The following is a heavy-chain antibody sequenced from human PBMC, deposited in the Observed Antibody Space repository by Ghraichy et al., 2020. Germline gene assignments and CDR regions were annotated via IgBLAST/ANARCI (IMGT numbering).Heavy chain of an antibody. CDR3: ASDQAHSSSWYGDAFDI. CDR1: GFTFSSYE. J-gene: IGHJ3*02. Sequence: GGSLRLSCAASGFTFSSYEMNWVRQAPGKGLEWVSYISSSGSTIYYADSVKGRFTISRDNAKNSLYLQMNSLRAEDTAVYYCASDQAHSSSWYGDAFDIWGQGTMVTVSS. V-gene: IGHV3-48*03. D-gene: IGHD6-13*01. CDR2: ISSSGSTI.